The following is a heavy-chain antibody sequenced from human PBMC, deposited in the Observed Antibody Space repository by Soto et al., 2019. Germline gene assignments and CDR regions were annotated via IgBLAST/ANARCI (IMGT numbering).Heavy chain of an antibody. CDR3: ARAPDYRSSWDGMDV. Sequence: SETLSLTCAVYGGSISGYYWTWIRQPSGKGLEWIGGIYYSGSPYYNPSLKSRVTISGDTSKNQFSLKLSSVTAADTAVYYCARAPDYRSSWDGMDVWGRGTTVTVSS. CDR2: IYYSGSP. J-gene: IGHJ6*02. V-gene: IGHV4-30-4*08. CDR1: GGSISGYY. D-gene: IGHD6-6*01.